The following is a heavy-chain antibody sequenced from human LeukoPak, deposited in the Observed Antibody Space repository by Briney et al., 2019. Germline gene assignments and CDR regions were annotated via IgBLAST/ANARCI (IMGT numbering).Heavy chain of an antibody. CDR1: GYTFTYYY. D-gene: IGHD3-3*01. V-gene: IGHV1-2*02. Sequence: GASVRVSCKASGYTFTYYYVHWVRQAPGRGLEWMGCISPNSGGTHYAQKFQGRVTMTRDTSISTAYMELSRLRSDDTAVYFCARLPYDEPDYWGQGTLVTVSS. CDR2: ISPNSGGT. CDR3: ARLPYDEPDY. J-gene: IGHJ4*02.